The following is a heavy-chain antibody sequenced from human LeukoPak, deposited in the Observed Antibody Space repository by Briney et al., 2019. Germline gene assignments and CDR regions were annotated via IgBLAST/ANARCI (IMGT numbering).Heavy chain of an antibody. D-gene: IGHD2-2*01. CDR2: IYYSGST. CDR3: ARGKYQPLLYTAALDY. J-gene: IGHJ4*02. V-gene: IGHV4-30-4*08. CDR1: GGSISSGDYY. Sequence: PSETLSLTCTVSGGSISSGDYYWSWIRQPPGKGLEWIGYIYYSGSTYYNPSLKSRVTISVDTSKNQFSLKLSSVTAADTAVYYCARGKYQPLLYTAALDYWGQGTPVTVSS.